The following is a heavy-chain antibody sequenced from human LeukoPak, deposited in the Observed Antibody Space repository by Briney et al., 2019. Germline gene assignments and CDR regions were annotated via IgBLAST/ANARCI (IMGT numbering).Heavy chain of an antibody. CDR3: AQASGGDYYYMDV. CDR1: GFTFSSYW. V-gene: IGHV3-7*01. Sequence: PGGSLRLSCAASGFTFSSYWMSWVRQAPGKGLEWVANIKQDGSEKYYVDSMKGRFTISRDNAKNSLYLQMNSLRAEDTAVYYCAQASGGDYYYMDVWGKGTTVTVSS. CDR2: IKQDGSEK. D-gene: IGHD6-19*01. J-gene: IGHJ6*03.